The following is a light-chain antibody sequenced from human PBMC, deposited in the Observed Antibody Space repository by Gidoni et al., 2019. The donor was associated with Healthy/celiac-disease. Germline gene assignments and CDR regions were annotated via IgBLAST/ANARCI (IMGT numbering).Light chain of an antibody. CDR3: QAWDSSTAHVV. V-gene: IGLV3-1*01. Sequence: SYELTQPPSVSVSPGQTASITCSGDKLGDKYACWYPGQSPVLVIYQDSKRPSGIPERFSGSNSGNTATLTISGTQAMDEADYYCQAWDSSTAHVVFGGGTKLTVL. CDR2: QDS. CDR1: KLGDKY. J-gene: IGLJ2*01.